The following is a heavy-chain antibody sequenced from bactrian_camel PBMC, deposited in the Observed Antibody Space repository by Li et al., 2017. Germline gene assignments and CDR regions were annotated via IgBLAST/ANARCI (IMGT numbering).Heavy chain of an antibody. D-gene: IGHD7*01. CDR2: IYIGDSST. CDR3: AAGWVAGHSWF. V-gene: IGHV3S31*01. J-gene: IGHJ6*01. CDR1: EFTFSNHV. Sequence: DVQLVESGGGLVQPGGSLRLSCAASEFTFSNHVMNWVRQAPGKEREGVAAIYIGDSSTYYADSVKGRFTISRKNTLYLQMNSLKPEDTAMYYCAAGWVAGHSWF.